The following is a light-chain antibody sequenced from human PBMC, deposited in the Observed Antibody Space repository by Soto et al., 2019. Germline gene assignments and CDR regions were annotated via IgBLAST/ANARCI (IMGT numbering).Light chain of an antibody. CDR2: AAS. Sequence: DIQMTQSPSSLSASVGDRVTITCRASQGIRHYLAWYQQKPGKVPKLLIYAASSLYSGVPSRFSGSGSGTDFTLIISDLQPEDVATYYCQNYNYALGTFGPGTKVDLK. J-gene: IGKJ3*01. CDR1: QGIRHY. V-gene: IGKV1-27*01. CDR3: QNYNYALGT.